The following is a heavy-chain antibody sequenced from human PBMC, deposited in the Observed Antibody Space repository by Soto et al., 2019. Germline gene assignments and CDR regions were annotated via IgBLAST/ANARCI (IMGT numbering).Heavy chain of an antibody. Sequence: SETLSLTCTVSGGSISSGGYYWSWIRQHPGKGLEWIGYIYYSGSTYYNPSLKSRVTISVDTSKNQFSLKLSSVTATDTAVYYCESTWVYGNYGMDLWGQGTTVTAP. CDR1: GGSISSGGYY. J-gene: IGHJ6*02. V-gene: IGHV4-31*03. CDR2: IYYSGST. D-gene: IGHD2-8*01. CDR3: ESTWVYGNYGMDL.